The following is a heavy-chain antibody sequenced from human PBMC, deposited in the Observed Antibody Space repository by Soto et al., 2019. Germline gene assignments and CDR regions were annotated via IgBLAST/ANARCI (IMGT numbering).Heavy chain of an antibody. J-gene: IGHJ5*01. V-gene: IGHV2-5*02. CDR3: EYVRRYCSGGPCYSSWFDS. CDR2: TYWDGDN. D-gene: IGHD2-15*01. CDR1: GFSLSTTGVG. Sequence: SGPTLVNPTQTLTLTCTFSGFSLSTTGVGVGWIRQPPGKALEWLALTYWDGDNRYSPSLRSRLTITKDTPKSQVVLTMTNMEPVDTATYFCEYVRRYCSGGPCYSSWFDSWGQGTLVTFSS.